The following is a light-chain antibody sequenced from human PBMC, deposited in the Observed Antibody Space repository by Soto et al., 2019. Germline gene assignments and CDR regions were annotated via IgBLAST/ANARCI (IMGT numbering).Light chain of an antibody. Sequence: QSVLTQPPSVSAAPGQKVTISCSGSSSNIGESYVSWYQHLPGTAPKLLIYDINKRPSGIPDRFSGSSSGTSATLGITGLQTGDEADYYCGTWDSSLSTGIFGGGTKVTVL. CDR1: SSNIGESY. V-gene: IGLV1-51*01. J-gene: IGLJ2*01. CDR3: GTWDSSLSTGI. CDR2: DIN.